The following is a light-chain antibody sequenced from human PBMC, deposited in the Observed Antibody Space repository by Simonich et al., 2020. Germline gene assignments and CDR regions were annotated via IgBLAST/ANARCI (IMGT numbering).Light chain of an antibody. CDR3: QQYYSTPLT. Sequence: DIVMTQSQDSLAVSLGERATINCKPSQSVLYSSNNKNYLAGYQQKPGQPPKLLIYWASTRESGVPDRFSGSGSGTDFTLTISSLQAEDVAVYYCQQYYSTPLTFGGGTKVEIK. CDR2: WAS. V-gene: IGKV4-1*01. CDR1: QSVLYSSNNKNY. J-gene: IGKJ4*01.